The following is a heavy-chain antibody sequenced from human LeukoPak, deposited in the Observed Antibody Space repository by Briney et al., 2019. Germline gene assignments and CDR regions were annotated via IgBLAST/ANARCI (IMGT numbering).Heavy chain of an antibody. CDR1: GLTVSRNY. J-gene: IGHJ4*02. Sequence: GWSVTLSCAACGLTVSRNYMIWVRQAPGKGLEAVAVIYSGGSTYYPDSVKDRFTISRDNSDNTLYLQMDTLRAEDSGVDHLSSHGGSYWDYSRQRTLATASS. D-gene: IGHD2-15*01. CDR2: IYSGGST. V-gene: IGHV3-66*04. CDR3: SSHGGSYWDY.